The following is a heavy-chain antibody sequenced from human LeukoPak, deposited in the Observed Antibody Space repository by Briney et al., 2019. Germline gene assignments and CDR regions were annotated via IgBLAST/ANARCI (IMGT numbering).Heavy chain of an antibody. V-gene: IGHV4-59*01. D-gene: IGHD2-15*01. CDR2: IYYSGST. CDR3: ARDRKGGYCSGGSCYSGDY. CDR1: GGSISSYY. J-gene: IGHJ4*02. Sequence: SETLSLTCTVSGGSISSYYWSWIRQPPGKGLEWIGYIYYSGSTNYNPSLKSRVTISVDTSKNQFSLKLSSVTAADTAVYYCARDRKGGYCSGGSCYSGDYWGQGTLVTVSS.